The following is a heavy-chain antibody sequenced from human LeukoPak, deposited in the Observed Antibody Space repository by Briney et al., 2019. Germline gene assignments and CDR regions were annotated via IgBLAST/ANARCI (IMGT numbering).Heavy chain of an antibody. CDR3: ARGRATVTTHWFDP. Sequence: GASVKVSCKTSGYAFTNYDINWVRQATGQGLEWMGWMNPNSGNTGYAQKFQGRVTITRNTSISTAYMELSSLRSGDTALYYCARGRATVTTHWFDPWGQGTLVTVSS. J-gene: IGHJ5*02. CDR1: GYAFTNYD. D-gene: IGHD4-11*01. V-gene: IGHV1-8*03. CDR2: MNPNSGNT.